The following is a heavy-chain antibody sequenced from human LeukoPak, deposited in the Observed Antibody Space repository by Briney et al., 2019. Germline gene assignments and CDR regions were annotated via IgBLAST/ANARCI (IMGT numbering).Heavy chain of an antibody. D-gene: IGHD2-8*02. J-gene: IGHJ4*02. V-gene: IGHV3-23*01. CDR1: GFTFSSYA. Sequence: GGSLRLSCAASGFTFSSYAMSWVRQAPGKGLEWVSSISGSGGNTYYADSVKGRFTISRDNSKNTLYMQMNSLRAEDTAVYYCAKLLVGPFDYWGQGTLVTVSS. CDR3: AKLLVGPFDY. CDR2: ISGSGGNT.